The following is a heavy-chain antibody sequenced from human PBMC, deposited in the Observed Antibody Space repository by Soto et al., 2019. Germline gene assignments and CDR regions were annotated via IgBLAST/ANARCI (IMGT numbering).Heavy chain of an antibody. Sequence: QITLKESGPTLVKPTQTLTLTCTFSGFSLSTSGVGVGWIRQPPGKALEWLALIYWDDDKRYSPSLKSRLTIAKDTAKTQGVLTMTNMDPVDTATYYRAHRSWLVPLFDYWGQGTLVTVSS. CDR3: AHRSWLVPLFDY. CDR2: IYWDDDK. D-gene: IGHD6-19*01. J-gene: IGHJ4*02. CDR1: GFSLSTSGVG. V-gene: IGHV2-5*02.